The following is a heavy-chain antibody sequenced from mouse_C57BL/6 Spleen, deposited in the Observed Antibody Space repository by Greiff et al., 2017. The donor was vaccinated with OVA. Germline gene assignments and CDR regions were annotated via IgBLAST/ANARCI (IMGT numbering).Heavy chain of an antibody. J-gene: IGHJ4*01. CDR3: ARWGYYRRDYAMDY. Sequence: VQLQQSGPELVKPGASVKIPCKASGYTFTDYNMDWVKQSHGKSLEWIGDINPNNGGTICNQKFKGKATLTVDKSSSTAYIELRSLTSDDTAVYYCARWGYYRRDYAMDYWGQGTSVTVSS. CDR2: INPNNGGT. D-gene: IGHD2-3*01. V-gene: IGHV1-18*01. CDR1: GYTFTDYN.